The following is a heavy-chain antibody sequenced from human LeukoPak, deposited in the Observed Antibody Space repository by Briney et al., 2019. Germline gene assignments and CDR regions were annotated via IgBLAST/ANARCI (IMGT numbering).Heavy chain of an antibody. Sequence: PGGSLRLSCAASGVTVSSKYMSWVREAPGKGLERVSALYSNGNTYYADSVKGRFTISRDNSKNTLSLQMNSLRAEDTAVYYCARDYYDGSAYYSYYEYWGQGTLVTVSS. J-gene: IGHJ4*02. D-gene: IGHD3-22*01. CDR3: ARDYYDGSAYYSYYEY. CDR1: GVTVSSKY. CDR2: LYSNGNT. V-gene: IGHV3-53*01.